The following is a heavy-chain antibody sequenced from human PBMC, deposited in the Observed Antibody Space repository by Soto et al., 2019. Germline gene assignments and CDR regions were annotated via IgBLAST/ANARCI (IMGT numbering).Heavy chain of an antibody. V-gene: IGHV1-18*01. CDR2: ISGYNGNT. D-gene: IGHD5-18*01. CDR1: GYTFSNYG. Sequence: ASVKVCCKASGYTFSNYGISWVRQGPGQGLEWMGWISGYNGNTHYEEKVQDRIKMTTDTSTSTTYLELRSLRSDDTAVYFCARDPGFGFGYSYAFAMDVWGQGTTVTVSS. CDR3: ARDPGFGFGYSYAFAMDV. J-gene: IGHJ6*02.